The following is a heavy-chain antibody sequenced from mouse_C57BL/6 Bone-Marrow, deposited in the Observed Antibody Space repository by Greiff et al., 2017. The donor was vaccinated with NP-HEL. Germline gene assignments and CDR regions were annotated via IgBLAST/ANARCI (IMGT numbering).Heavy chain of an antibody. Sequence: VQLQQSGAELVRPGASVTLSCKASGYTFTDYEMHWVKQTPVHGLEWIGAIDPETGGTAYNQKFKGKAILTADKSSSTAYMELRSLTSEDSAVYYCTRADGSSYVLYYAMDYWGQGTSVTVSS. D-gene: IGHD1-1*01. CDR1: GYTFTDYE. J-gene: IGHJ4*01. CDR3: TRADGSSYVLYYAMDY. CDR2: IDPETGGT. V-gene: IGHV1-15*01.